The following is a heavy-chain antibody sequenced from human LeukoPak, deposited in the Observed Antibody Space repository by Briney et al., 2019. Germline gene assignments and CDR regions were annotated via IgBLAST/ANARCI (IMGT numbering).Heavy chain of an antibody. CDR2: IWYDGSNK. Sequence: GGSLRLSCAASGFTFSSYGMHWVRQARGKGLEWVAVIWYDGSNKYYADSVKGRFTISRDNSKNTLYLQMNSLRAEDTAVYYCARGGYNWNYNANWFDPWGQGTLVTVSS. D-gene: IGHD1-7*01. V-gene: IGHV3-33*01. J-gene: IGHJ5*02. CDR3: ARGGYNWNYNANWFDP. CDR1: GFTFSSYG.